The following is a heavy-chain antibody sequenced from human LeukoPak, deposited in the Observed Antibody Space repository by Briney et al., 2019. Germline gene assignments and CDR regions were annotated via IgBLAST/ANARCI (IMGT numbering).Heavy chain of an antibody. CDR3: AKGLVGNWNYDWFDP. V-gene: IGHV3-23*01. CDR2: ISGSGGST. CDR1: GFTFSSYA. J-gene: IGHJ5*02. Sequence: GGSLRLSCAASGFTFSSYAMSWVRPAPGKGLEWVSAISGSGGSTYYADSVKGRFTISRDNSKNTLYLQMNSLRAEDTAVYYCAKGLVGNWNYDWFDPWGQGTLVSVSS. D-gene: IGHD1-7*01.